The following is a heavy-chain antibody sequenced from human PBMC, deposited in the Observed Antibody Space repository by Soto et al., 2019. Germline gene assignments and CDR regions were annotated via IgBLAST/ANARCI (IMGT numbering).Heavy chain of an antibody. D-gene: IGHD3-9*01. CDR2: ISSSSSYT. Sequence: GGSLRLSCAASGFTFSDYYMSWIRQAPGKGLEWVSYISSSSSYTNYADSVKGRFTTSRDNAKNSLYLQMNSLRAEDTAVYYCATVPESDTAGMDFWGQGTMVTVSS. CDR3: ATVPESDTAGMDF. J-gene: IGHJ6*02. CDR1: GFTFSDYY. V-gene: IGHV3-11*06.